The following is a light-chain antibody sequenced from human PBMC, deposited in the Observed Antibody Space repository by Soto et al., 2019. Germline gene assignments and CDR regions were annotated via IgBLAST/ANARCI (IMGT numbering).Light chain of an antibody. V-gene: IGKV1-5*01. CDR3: QQYHSYWT. Sequence: DIQMTLYPSTLSASVGDRVTITCRASQSISSWLAWYQQKPGKAPKLLIYDASSLESGVPQRFSGSGSGTEFTLTICSLPTDDFSTYYCQQYHSYWTFAQGTKVDI. J-gene: IGKJ1*01. CDR1: QSISSW. CDR2: DAS.